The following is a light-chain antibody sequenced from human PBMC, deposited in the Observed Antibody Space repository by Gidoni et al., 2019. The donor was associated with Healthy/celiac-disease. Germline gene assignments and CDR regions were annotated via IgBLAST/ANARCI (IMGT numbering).Light chain of an antibody. J-gene: IGKJ1*01. CDR1: QSVLYSSNNKNY. CDR3: PQYYSTPWT. CDR2: WAS. Sequence: DIVMTQSPDSLAVSLGERATINCKSSQSVLYSSNNKNYLAWYQQKPGQPPKLLIYWASTRESGVPDRFSGSGPGTDFTLTISSLQAEDVAVYYCPQYYSTPWTFGQGTKVEIK. V-gene: IGKV4-1*01.